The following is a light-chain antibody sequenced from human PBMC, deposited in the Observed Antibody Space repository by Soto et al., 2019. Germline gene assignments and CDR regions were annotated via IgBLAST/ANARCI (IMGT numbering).Light chain of an antibody. CDR1: QSVSSSY. V-gene: IGKV3-20*01. CDR3: QLYGSSPPWT. CDR2: GAS. J-gene: IGKJ1*01. Sequence: EIVLTQSPGTLSLSPGERATLSCRASQSVSSSYLAWYQQKPGQAPRLLIYGASSRATCIPDRFSGSGSGTDFTLTISRLEPEDCAVYYCQLYGSSPPWTFGQGTKVEIK.